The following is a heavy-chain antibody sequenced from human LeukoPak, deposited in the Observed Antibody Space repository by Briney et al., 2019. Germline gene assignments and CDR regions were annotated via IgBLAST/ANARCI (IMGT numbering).Heavy chain of an antibody. V-gene: IGHV3-11*01. D-gene: IGHD1-26*01. Sequence: GGSLRLSCAASGFTFSDYYMTWIRQAPGKGLEWVSHIGASGVTIYYTDSVKGRFTISRDNAKNSLYPQMNGLRAEDTAVYYCAREHSGSYLDYWGQGTLVTVPS. CDR1: GFTFSDYY. CDR3: AREHSGSYLDY. J-gene: IGHJ4*02. CDR2: IGASGVTI.